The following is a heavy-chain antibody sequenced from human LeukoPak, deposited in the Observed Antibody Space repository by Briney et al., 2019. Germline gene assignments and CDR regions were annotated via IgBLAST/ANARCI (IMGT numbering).Heavy chain of an antibody. CDR2: IYYSGSI. CDR3: ARDRLGSSGYHDY. D-gene: IGHD3-22*01. J-gene: IGHJ4*02. Sequence: SETLSLTCTVSGGSISSHYWSWIRQPPGKGLEWIGYIYYSGSINYNPSLKSRVTISVDTSKNQFSLKLSSVTAADTAVYYCARDRLGSSGYHDYWGQGTLVTVSS. CDR1: GGSISSHY. V-gene: IGHV4-59*11.